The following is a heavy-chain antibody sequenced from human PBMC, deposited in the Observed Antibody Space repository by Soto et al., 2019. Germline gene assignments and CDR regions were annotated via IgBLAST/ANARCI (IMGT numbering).Heavy chain of an antibody. D-gene: IGHD2-2*01. CDR1: GYTITSYG. Sequence: ASVEVSCKASGYTITSYGIMWVRQAPGQGLEWMGWISAYNGNTNYAQKLQGRVTMTTDTSTSTAYMELRSLRSDDTAVYYCARNIVVVPERAFDIWGQGTMVTVSS. J-gene: IGHJ3*02. CDR2: ISAYNGNT. V-gene: IGHV1-18*01. CDR3: ARNIVVVPERAFDI.